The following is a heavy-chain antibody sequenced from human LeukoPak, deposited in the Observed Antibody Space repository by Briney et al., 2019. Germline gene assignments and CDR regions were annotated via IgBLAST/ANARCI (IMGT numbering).Heavy chain of an antibody. V-gene: IGHV1-2*02. CDR3: VRDFDWGPDY. D-gene: IGHD3-9*01. Sequence: ASVKVSCKASGFTFTDHYMHWVRRVPGQGLEWMGWINGNSGATFYAQKFQDRITVTRDTSISTMYLELNRLTTDDTAVYYCVRDFDWGPDYWGQGTLVAVS. J-gene: IGHJ4*02. CDR2: INGNSGAT. CDR1: GFTFTDHY.